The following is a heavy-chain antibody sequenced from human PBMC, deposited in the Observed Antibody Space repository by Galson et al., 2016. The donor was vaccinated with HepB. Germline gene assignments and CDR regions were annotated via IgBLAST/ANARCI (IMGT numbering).Heavy chain of an antibody. Sequence: SVKVSCKASGYTFTYHGISWVRQAPGQGLEWMGWISPFSGDTDYAQKLQGRVTLTTHASSTTAYMELRNLRSDDTAGYYCARSAQNTYHLLDSWGQGTLVTVSS. J-gene: IGHJ4*02. CDR1: GYTFTYHG. V-gene: IGHV1-18*01. CDR2: ISPFSGDT. D-gene: IGHD3-16*01. CDR3: ARSAQNTYHLLDS.